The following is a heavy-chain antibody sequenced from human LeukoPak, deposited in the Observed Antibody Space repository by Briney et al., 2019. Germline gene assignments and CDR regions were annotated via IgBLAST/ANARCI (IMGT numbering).Heavy chain of an antibody. CDR1: GFTLGTYW. J-gene: IGHJ4*02. V-gene: IGHV3-7*04. Sequence: GGSLRLSCAASGFTLGTYWMSWVRQAPGKGLECVANIKEEGSERYHGDSVKGRFTISRDNAKNSLYLQMNSLRAEDTAVYYCVRGYDSTGYYGADFWGQGTLVTVSS. D-gene: IGHD3-22*01. CDR3: VRGYDSTGYYGADF. CDR2: IKEEGSER.